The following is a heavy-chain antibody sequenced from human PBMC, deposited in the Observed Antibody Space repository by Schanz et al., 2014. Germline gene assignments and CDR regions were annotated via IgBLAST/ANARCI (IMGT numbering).Heavy chain of an antibody. CDR3: ARDMLRRYGALEI. CDR1: GFTFSDYY. Sequence: QVQLVESGGGLVKPGGSLRLSCTVSGFTFSDYYMTWIRQAPGKGLEWVSYVSSNNIYTKYADSVRGRFTISRDNAKNSLFLQMNSLRADDTAVYYCARDMLRRYGALEIWGRGTMVTVSS. V-gene: IGHV3-11*06. CDR2: VSSNNIYT. D-gene: IGHD2-8*01. J-gene: IGHJ3*02.